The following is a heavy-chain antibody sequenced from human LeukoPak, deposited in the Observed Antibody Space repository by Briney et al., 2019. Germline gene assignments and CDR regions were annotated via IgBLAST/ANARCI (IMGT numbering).Heavy chain of an antibody. V-gene: IGHV3-21*01. J-gene: IGHJ6*02. D-gene: IGHD3-3*01. CDR1: GFTFSSYS. Sequence: GGSLRLSCAASGFTFSSYSMNWVRQAPGKGLEWVSSISSSSTYIYYADSVKGRFTVSRDNAKNSLYLQMNSLRAEDTAVYYCARGRYYDFWAGMDVWGQGTTVTVSS. CDR3: ARGRYYDFWAGMDV. CDR2: ISSSSTYI.